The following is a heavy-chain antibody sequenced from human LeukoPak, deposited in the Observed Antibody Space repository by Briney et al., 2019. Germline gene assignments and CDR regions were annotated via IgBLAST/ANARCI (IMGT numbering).Heavy chain of an antibody. J-gene: IGHJ6*02. Sequence: SETLSLTCTVSGGSISSYYWSWIRQPPGKGLEWIGYIYYSGSTNYNPSLKSRVTISVDTSKNQFSLKLSSVTAADTAAYYCARQHDIVVVPAAPYYYYYGMDVWGQGTTVTVSS. D-gene: IGHD2-2*01. CDR2: IYYSGST. V-gene: IGHV4-59*08. CDR3: ARQHDIVVVPAAPYYYYYGMDV. CDR1: GGSISSYY.